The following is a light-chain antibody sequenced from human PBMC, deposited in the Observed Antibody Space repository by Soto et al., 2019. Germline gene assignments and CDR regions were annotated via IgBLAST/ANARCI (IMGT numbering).Light chain of an antibody. CDR2: LAS. J-gene: IGKJ4*01. CDR1: QGISSY. Sequence: IHLTHSPSSLSASVLDRFTIPVLASQGISSYLAPYQQKPATAPKLLIYLASTLQSGVPSSFIGSGSGTDFSLTTSSLQPEDVATYYCQYLNSFPLSFGGGTKVDI. CDR3: QYLNSFPLS. V-gene: IGKV1-9*01.